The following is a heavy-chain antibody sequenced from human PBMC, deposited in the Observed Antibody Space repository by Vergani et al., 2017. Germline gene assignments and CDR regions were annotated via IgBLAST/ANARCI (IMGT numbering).Heavy chain of an antibody. CDR3: ALVKAWDTAMVTGYYYGMDV. CDR2: IDWDDDK. V-gene: IGHV2-70*01. Sequence: QVTLRESGPALVKPTQTLTLTCTFSGFSLSTSGMCVSWIRQPPGKALEWLALIDWDDDKYYSTSLKTRLTISKDTSKNQVVLTMTNMDPVDTATYYCALVKAWDTAMVTGYYYGMDVWGQGTTVTVSS. J-gene: IGHJ6*02. CDR1: GFSLSTSGMC. D-gene: IGHD5-18*01.